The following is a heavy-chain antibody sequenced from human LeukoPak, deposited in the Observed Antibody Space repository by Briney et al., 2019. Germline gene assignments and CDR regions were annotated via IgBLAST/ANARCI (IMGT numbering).Heavy chain of an antibody. D-gene: IGHD6-13*01. Sequence: GGSLRLSCAASGFTFDDYAMHWVRQAPGKGLEWVSGISWNSGNIGYADSVKGRFTISRDNAKNSLYLQMNSLRAEDTALFYCAKSRDGITAAGPFDFWGPGTLVTVSS. V-gene: IGHV3-9*01. CDR2: ISWNSGNI. J-gene: IGHJ4*02. CDR1: GFTFDDYA. CDR3: AKSRDGITAAGPFDF.